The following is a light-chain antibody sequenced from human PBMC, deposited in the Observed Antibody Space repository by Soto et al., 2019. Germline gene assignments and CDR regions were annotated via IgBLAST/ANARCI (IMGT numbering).Light chain of an antibody. V-gene: IGKV3-20*01. CDR1: QSVSSTY. Sequence: EMVLTQSPGTLSLSPGARATLSCRASQSVSSTYLAWYQQKPGQAPRLLIYGASSRATGIPDRFSGSGSGTDFTLTISRLEPEDFAVYYCQQYDRSPRTFGQGTKVEIK. CDR2: GAS. J-gene: IGKJ1*01. CDR3: QQYDRSPRT.